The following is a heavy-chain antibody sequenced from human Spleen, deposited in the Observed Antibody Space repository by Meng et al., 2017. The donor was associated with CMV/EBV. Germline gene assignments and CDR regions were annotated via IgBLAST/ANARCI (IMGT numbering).Heavy chain of an antibody. CDR2: MNPASGNT. CDR1: GYTFNSYE. J-gene: IGHJ4*02. Sequence: ASVKVSCKASGYTFNSYEINWVRQATGQGLEWMGWMNPASGNTGYAQKFQGRLTMTRDTSINTAYMELYSLTSEDTAVYYCARDLEVGDIVVVPAAIRAYYFDYWGQGTLVTVSS. CDR3: ARDLEVGDIVVVPAAIRAYYFDY. V-gene: IGHV1-8*01. D-gene: IGHD2-2*02.